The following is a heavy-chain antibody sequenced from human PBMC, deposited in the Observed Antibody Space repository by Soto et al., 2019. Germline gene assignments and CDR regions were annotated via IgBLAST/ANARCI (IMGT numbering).Heavy chain of an antibody. V-gene: IGHV4-59*01. D-gene: IGHD2-15*01. CDR3: ARDHGYCSGGSCYSEADYYYYYYMDV. CDR2: IYYSGST. J-gene: IGHJ6*03. CDR1: GGSISSYY. Sequence: SETLSLTCTVSGGSISSYYWSWIRQPPGKGLEWIGYIYYSGSTNYNPSLKSRVTISVDTSKNQFSLKLSSVTAADTAVYYCARDHGYCSGGSCYSEADYYYYYYMDVWGKGTTVTVSS.